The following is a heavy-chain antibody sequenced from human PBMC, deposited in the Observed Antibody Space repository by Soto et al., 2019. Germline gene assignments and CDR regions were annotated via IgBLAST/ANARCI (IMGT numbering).Heavy chain of an antibody. CDR1: GYSFSTYW. V-gene: IGHV5-51*01. Sequence: GESLKISCKGSGYSFSTYWIGWVRQIPGKGLEWMGIIYPGDSETRYSPSFEGQVIISADKSISTAYLQWRSLRASDTAMYFYLRQGFQYWGQGTPVTVSS. J-gene: IGHJ1*01. CDR2: IYPGDSET. CDR3: LRQGFQY.